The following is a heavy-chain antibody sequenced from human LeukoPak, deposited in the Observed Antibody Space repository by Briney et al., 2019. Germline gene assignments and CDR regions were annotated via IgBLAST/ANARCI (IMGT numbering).Heavy chain of an antibody. Sequence: SGPTLVKPPQTLTLTCTFSGFSLSTRGVGVGWIRQPPGKALEWLSLIYWDDDKRYSPSLKSRLTITKDTSKNQVVLTMTNMDPVDTATYYCARSLNDFIPYYYDSSGYLADYWGQGTLVTVSS. V-gene: IGHV2-5*02. J-gene: IGHJ4*02. CDR2: IYWDDDK. CDR3: ARSLNDFIPYYYDSSGYLADY. D-gene: IGHD3-22*01. CDR1: GFSLSTRGVG.